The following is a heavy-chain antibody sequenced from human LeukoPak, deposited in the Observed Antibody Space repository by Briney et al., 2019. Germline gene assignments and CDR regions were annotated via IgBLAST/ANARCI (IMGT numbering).Heavy chain of an antibody. D-gene: IGHD3-22*01. Sequence: SVKVSCKASGGTFINYAISWVRQAPGQGLEWMGRIIPIFGKSNYAQKFQGRVTITTDETTSTAYMELSSLRSEDTAVYYCARMLYYYDSSGYYYLDYWGQGTLVTVSS. CDR3: ARMLYYYDSSGYYYLDY. CDR1: GGTFINYA. CDR2: IIPIFGKS. J-gene: IGHJ4*02. V-gene: IGHV1-69*05.